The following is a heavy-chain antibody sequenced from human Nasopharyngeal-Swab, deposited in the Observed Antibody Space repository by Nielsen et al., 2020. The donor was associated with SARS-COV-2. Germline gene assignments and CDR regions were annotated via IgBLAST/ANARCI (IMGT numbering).Heavy chain of an antibody. J-gene: IGHJ3*02. Sequence: SETLSLTCTVSCGSISSYYWSWIRQPPGKGLEWIGYIYYSGSTNYNPSLKSRVTISVDTSKNQFSLKLSSVTAADTAVYYCARAGVGGAFDIWGQGTMVTVSS. D-gene: IGHD3-16*01. CDR1: CGSISSYY. V-gene: IGHV4-59*01. CDR3: ARAGVGGAFDI. CDR2: IYYSGST.